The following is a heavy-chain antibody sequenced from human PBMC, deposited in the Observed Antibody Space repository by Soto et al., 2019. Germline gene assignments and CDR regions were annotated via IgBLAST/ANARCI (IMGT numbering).Heavy chain of an antibody. Sequence: GGSLRLSCAASGVTVRSNYMSWVRQAPGKGPEWISVIFSDGSAYYADSVKGRFTISRDESKNTLYLQMNSLRAEDTAVYYCARTYGAGSYFSDYWGQGTLVTVSS. J-gene: IGHJ4*02. D-gene: IGHD3-10*01. V-gene: IGHV3-53*01. CDR2: IFSDGSA. CDR1: GVTVRSNY. CDR3: ARTYGAGSYFSDY.